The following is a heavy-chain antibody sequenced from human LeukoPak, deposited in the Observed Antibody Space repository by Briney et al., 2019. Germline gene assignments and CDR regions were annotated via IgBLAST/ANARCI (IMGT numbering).Heavy chain of an antibody. CDR2: IYYSGST. Sequence: SETLSLTCSVSGASISDYYWSWIRQPPGKGLEWIGSIYYSGSTYYNPSLKSRVTISVDTSKNQFSLKLSSVTAADTAVYYCARESKLFFGETRWGQGTLVTVSS. J-gene: IGHJ4*02. CDR1: GASISDYY. D-gene: IGHD3-10*01. V-gene: IGHV4-59*12. CDR3: ARESKLFFGETR.